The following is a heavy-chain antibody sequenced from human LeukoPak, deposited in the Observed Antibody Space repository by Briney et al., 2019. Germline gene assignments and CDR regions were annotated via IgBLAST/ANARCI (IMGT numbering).Heavy chain of an antibody. CDR2: IIPILGIA. V-gene: IGHV1-69*04. D-gene: IGHD5-24*01. CDR1: GGTFSSYA. CDR3: ARAVEMATIKVGFYYFDY. J-gene: IGHJ4*02. Sequence: SVKVSCKAPGGTFSSYAISSVRHAPGQGLEWMGRIIPILGIANYAQKFQGRVTITADKSTSTAYMELSSLRSEDTAVYYCARAVEMATIKVGFYYFDYWGQGTLVTVSS.